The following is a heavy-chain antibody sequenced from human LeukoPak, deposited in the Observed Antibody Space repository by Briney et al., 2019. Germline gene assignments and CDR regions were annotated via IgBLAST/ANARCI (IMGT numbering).Heavy chain of an antibody. CDR1: GFTFNIYA. CDR3: ASASSHRMAAGGDY. CDR2: ISTDGSTR. V-gene: IGHV3-74*01. D-gene: IGHD6-13*01. J-gene: IGHJ4*02. Sequence: GGSLRLSCAASGFTFNIYAMNWVRQAPGKGLVWVSRISTDGSTRHYADSVKGRFTISRDNAKNTVYLQMNSLRGEDTAVYYCASASSHRMAAGGDYWGQGTLVTVSS.